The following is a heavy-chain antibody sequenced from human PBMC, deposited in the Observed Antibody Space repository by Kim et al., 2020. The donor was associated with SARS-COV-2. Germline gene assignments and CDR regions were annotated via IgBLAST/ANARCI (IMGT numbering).Heavy chain of an antibody. Sequence: SLKSRVTISVDTSKNQFSLKLSSVTAADTAVYYCARDSERSSSWYFPFDYWGQGTLVTVSS. V-gene: IGHV4-59*01. CDR3: ARDSERSSSWYFPFDY. D-gene: IGHD6-13*01. J-gene: IGHJ4*02.